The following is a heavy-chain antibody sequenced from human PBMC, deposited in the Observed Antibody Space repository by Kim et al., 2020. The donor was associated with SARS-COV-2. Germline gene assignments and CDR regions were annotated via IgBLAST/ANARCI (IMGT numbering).Heavy chain of an antibody. V-gene: IGHV3-7*05. CDR2: VREDGSEK. J-gene: IGHJ6*02. CDR3: ARDRHYVNYFYYAMDV. Sequence: GGSLRLSCAASGFTFSRYWMSWVRQAPGKGLEWVANVREDGSEKYYVESVKGRFTVSRDNAKSSLYLQMNSLRAEDMAVYYCARDRHYVNYFYYAMDVWGRGNTVTVSS. CDR1: GFTFSRYW. D-gene: IGHD3-16*01.